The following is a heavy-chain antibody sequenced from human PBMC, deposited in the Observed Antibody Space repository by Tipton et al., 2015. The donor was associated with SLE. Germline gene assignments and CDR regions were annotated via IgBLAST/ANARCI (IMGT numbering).Heavy chain of an antibody. V-gene: IGHV4-38-2*02. D-gene: IGHD6-13*01. CDR1: GYSISSGYY. Sequence: TLSLTCTVSGYSISSGYYWGWIRQPPGRGLEWIGEIDHSGTTNYSPSLKSRLTISVDTSKNQFSLKLSSVTAADTAVYYCARPAASGAFDIWGQGTMVTVSS. J-gene: IGHJ3*02. CDR3: ARPAASGAFDI. CDR2: IDHSGTT.